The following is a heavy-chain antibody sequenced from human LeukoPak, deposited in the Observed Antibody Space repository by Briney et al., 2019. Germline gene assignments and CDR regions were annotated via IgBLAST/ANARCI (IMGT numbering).Heavy chain of an antibody. Sequence: GSLRLSCAASGLIFKDAWMTWVRQAPGRGLEWVGRIKSKTDGASIDYAAPVKGRFTISRDDSKNTVYLQMNSLKIEDTAVYYCTSHAAFDPWGQGTLVTVSS. CDR3: TSHAAFDP. CDR2: IKSKTDGASI. J-gene: IGHJ5*02. CDR1: GLIFKDAW. V-gene: IGHV3-15*01.